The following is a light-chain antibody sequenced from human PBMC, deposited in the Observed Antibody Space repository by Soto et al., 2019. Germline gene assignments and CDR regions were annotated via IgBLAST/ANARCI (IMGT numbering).Light chain of an antibody. Sequence: QSALTQPPSASGTPGQSVTIPCTGTSSDVGDYNYVSWYQQHPGKAPKLIIYEVSNRPSGISNRFSGSKSGNTASLTISGLQAEDEADYYCNSCTDTTSLIFGGGTKLTVL. CDR3: NSCTDTTSLI. V-gene: IGLV2-14*01. CDR1: SSDVGDYNY. CDR2: EVS. J-gene: IGLJ2*01.